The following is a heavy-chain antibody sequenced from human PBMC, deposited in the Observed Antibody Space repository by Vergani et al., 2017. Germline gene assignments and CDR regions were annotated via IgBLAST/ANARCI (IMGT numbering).Heavy chain of an antibody. CDR3: XRQDIVVVPAAVGGAFDI. D-gene: IGHD2-2*01. CDR2: IYPGDSDT. J-gene: IGHJ3*02. CDR1: GYSFTSYW. V-gene: IGHV5-51*01. Sequence: EVQLVQSGAEVKKPGESLKISCKGSGYSFTSYWIGWVRQMPGKGLEWMGIIYPGDSDTRYSPSFQGQVTISADKSISTAYLQWSSLKASDTAMYYCXRQDIVVVPAAVGGAFDIWGQGTMVTVSS.